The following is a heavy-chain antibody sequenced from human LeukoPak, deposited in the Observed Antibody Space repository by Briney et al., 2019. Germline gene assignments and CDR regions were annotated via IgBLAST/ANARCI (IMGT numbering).Heavy chain of an antibody. CDR3: ARAYYDSSGYQHFDY. J-gene: IGHJ4*02. Sequence: PGGSLRLSCAASGFTFSDYYMSWIRQAPGKGLEWVSYISSSGSTIYYADSVKGRFTISRDNAKNSLYLQMNSPRAEDTAVYYCARAYYDSSGYQHFDYWGQGTLVTVSS. D-gene: IGHD3-22*01. CDR1: GFTFSDYY. V-gene: IGHV3-11*01. CDR2: ISSSGSTI.